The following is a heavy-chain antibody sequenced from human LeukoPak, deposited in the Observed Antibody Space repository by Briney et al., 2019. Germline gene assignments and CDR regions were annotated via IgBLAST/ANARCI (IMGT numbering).Heavy chain of an antibody. Sequence: RGESLKISCKGSGYRFNAYWSAWVRQMPGKGLEWMGIIYPDDSDTRYSPSFQGQVTISAGKSVRTAYLQWSSLKASDTAMYYCARPNITSYYDSRGYDAFDVWGQGTMVTVSS. CDR2: IYPDDSDT. CDR3: ARPNITSYYDSRGYDAFDV. J-gene: IGHJ3*01. D-gene: IGHD3-22*01. CDR1: GYRFNAYW. V-gene: IGHV5-51*01.